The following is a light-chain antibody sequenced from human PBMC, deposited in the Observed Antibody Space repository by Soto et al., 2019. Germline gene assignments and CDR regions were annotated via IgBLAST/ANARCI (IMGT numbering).Light chain of an antibody. J-gene: IGLJ1*01. CDR1: SSDVGGYNY. V-gene: IGLV2-11*01. Sequence: QSALTQPRSVSGSPGQSVTISCTGTSSDVGGYNYVSWYQQHPGKAPKLMIFDVTKRPSGVPDRFSGSKSGNTASLTISGLQAEDEADYHCCSYAGSSTFPYVFGTGTKLTVL. CDR3: CSYAGSSTFPYV. CDR2: DVT.